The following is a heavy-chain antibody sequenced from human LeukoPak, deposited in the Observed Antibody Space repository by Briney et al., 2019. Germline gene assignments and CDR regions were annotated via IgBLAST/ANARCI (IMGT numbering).Heavy chain of an antibody. CDR3: ARDYNWKGVD. D-gene: IGHD1-20*01. CDR2: IYYIGST. V-gene: IGHV4-59*12. CDR1: GGSISNYY. J-gene: IGHJ4*02. Sequence: SETLSLTCTVSGGSISNYYWSWIRQPPGKELEWIGYIYYIGSTNYNPSLKRRVTISVDTSKNQFSLKLSSVTAADTAVYYCARDYNWKGVDWGQGTLVTVSS.